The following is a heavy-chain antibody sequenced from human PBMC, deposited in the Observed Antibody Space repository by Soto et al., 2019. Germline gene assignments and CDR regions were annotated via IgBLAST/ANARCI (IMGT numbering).Heavy chain of an antibody. Sequence: QLQLQESGPGLVKPSETLSLTCTVSGGSISSTSYYWVWIRQPPGTGLEWIGSFYYSGSTYYNPSLKRRVPVSVDTSENQFSLKLSSVTAADTAVYYCARQVVDGTVAGTGSFDYWGQGTLVTVSS. CDR2: FYYSGST. CDR1: GGSISSTSYY. J-gene: IGHJ4*02. CDR3: ARQVVDGTVAGTGSFDY. D-gene: IGHD6-19*01. V-gene: IGHV4-39*01.